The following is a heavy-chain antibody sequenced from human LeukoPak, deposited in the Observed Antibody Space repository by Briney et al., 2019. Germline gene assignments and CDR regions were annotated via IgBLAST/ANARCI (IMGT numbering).Heavy chain of an antibody. CDR1: GFTVNSNY. CDR2: ISSGGSP. Sequence: GGSLTLSCGASGFTVNSNYMAWVRQAPGKGLEWVALISSGGSPNHSDSVRGRFTISRHNSNNTLYLQMRSLRPDDTAVYYCARDLRFCSGGECYEYQWFDPWGQGTLVTVSA. CDR3: ARDLRFCSGGECYEYQWFDP. D-gene: IGHD2-21*01. V-gene: IGHV3-53*04. J-gene: IGHJ5*02.